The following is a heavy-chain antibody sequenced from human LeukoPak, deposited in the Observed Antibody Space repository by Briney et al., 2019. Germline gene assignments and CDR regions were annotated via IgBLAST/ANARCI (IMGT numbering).Heavy chain of an antibody. CDR3: ARHAGDYYDSSGYY. CDR2: IYYSGST. V-gene: IGHV4-39*01. D-gene: IGHD3-22*01. Sequence: SETLSLTCNVSGGSISTTNNYWGWIRQPPGKGLEWIGSIYYSGSTYYNPSLKSRVTISVDTSKNQFSLKLSSVTAADTAVYYCARHAGDYYDSSGYYWGQGTLVTVSS. CDR1: GGSISTTNNY. J-gene: IGHJ4*02.